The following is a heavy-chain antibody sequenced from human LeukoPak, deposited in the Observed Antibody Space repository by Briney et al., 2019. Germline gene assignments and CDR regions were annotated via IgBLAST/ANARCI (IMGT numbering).Heavy chain of an antibody. V-gene: IGHV3-64*01. Sequence: PGGSLRLSCAASGFTFSSYAMHWVRQAPGKGLEYVSAISSNGGSTYYANSVKGRFTISRDNSKNTLYPQMGSLRAEDMAVYYCARQGVPAPYYYYMDVWAKGPRSPSP. J-gene: IGHJ6*03. CDR1: GFTFSSYA. CDR2: ISSNGGST. CDR3: ARQGVPAPYYYYMDV. D-gene: IGHD3-16*01.